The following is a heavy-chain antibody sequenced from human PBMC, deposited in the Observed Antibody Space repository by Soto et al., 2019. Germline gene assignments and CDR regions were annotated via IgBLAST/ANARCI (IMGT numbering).Heavy chain of an antibody. Sequence: VKVSCTASGGPFTSYAITWVRQAPGQGLEWMGGIIPIFGTANYAQKFQGRVTITADKSTSTAYMELSSLRSEDTAVYYCASPHPYYYDSSGYYLLAFWGQGTLVTVSS. V-gene: IGHV1-69*06. CDR2: IIPIFGTA. CDR1: GGPFTSYA. CDR3: ASPHPYYYDSSGYYLLAF. D-gene: IGHD3-22*01. J-gene: IGHJ4*02.